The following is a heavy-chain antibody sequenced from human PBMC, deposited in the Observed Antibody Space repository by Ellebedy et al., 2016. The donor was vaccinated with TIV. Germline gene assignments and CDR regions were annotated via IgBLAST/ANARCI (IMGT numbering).Heavy chain of an antibody. CDR1: GGTFSSYA. Sequence: AASVKVSCKASGGTFSSYAISWVRQAPGQGLEWMGRIIPILGIANYAQKFQGRVTITADKSTSTAYMELSSLRSEDTAVYYCERRYSSGWDAFDIWGQGTMVTVSS. CDR2: IIPILGIA. CDR3: ERRYSSGWDAFDI. V-gene: IGHV1-69*04. D-gene: IGHD6-19*01. J-gene: IGHJ3*02.